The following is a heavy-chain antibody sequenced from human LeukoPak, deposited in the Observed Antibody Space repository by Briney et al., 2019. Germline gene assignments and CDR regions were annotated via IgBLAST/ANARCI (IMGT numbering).Heavy chain of an antibody. J-gene: IGHJ4*02. V-gene: IGHV1-18*01. CDR3: ARALYYDFWSGYSH. CDR2: ISTYNGNT. Sequence: ASVKVSCKASGYTFTSYGISWVRQAPGQGLEWMGWISTYNGNTNYAQKLQGRVTMTTDTSTSTAYMELRSLRSDDTAVYYRARALYYDFWSGYSHWGQGTLVTVSS. D-gene: IGHD3-3*01. CDR1: GYTFTSYG.